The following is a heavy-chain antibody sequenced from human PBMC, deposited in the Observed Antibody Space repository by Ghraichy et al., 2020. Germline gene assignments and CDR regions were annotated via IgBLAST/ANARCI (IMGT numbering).Heavy chain of an antibody. V-gene: IGHV3-23*01. D-gene: IGHD2-21*02. CDR2: ISRSGGTT. CDR1: GFTFSTYA. Sequence: GESLRLSCAASGFTFSTYAMNWVRQAPGKGLEWVSAISRSGGTTYYADSVKGRFTVSRDNSKNTLYLQMNSLSAEDTAVYYCAKAYCGGDCSSPPPGYWGKGTLVIVSS. J-gene: IGHJ4*02. CDR3: AKAYCGGDCSSPPPGY.